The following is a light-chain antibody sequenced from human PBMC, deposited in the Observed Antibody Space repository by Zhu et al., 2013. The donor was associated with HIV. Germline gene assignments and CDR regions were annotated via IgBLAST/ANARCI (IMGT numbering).Light chain of an antibody. CDR2: AAS. Sequence: ILLTQSPGTLSLSPGERATLSCRASQSITSSFLAWYQQKPGQAPRLLIYAASSRATGILARFSGSGSGTDFTLTISGLEPEDFAVYYCQQYRSSPFTFGQGTKLEIK. CDR1: QSITSSF. V-gene: IGKV3-20*01. J-gene: IGKJ2*01. CDR3: QQYRSSPFT.